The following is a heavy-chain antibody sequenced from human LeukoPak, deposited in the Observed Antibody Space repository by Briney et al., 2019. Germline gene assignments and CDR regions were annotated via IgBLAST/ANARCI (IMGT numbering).Heavy chain of an antibody. J-gene: IGHJ4*02. V-gene: IGHV4-59*08. CDR3: ARRGSYYRYYFDY. Sequence: SETLSLTCTVSGGSIRNYYWSWIRQPPGKGLEWIGYIYYSGNTNYNPSLKSRVTISIDASTNQFSLKLSSVTAADTAVYYCARRGSYYRYYFDYWGQGTLVTVSS. CDR1: GGSIRNYY. D-gene: IGHD1-26*01. CDR2: IYYSGNT.